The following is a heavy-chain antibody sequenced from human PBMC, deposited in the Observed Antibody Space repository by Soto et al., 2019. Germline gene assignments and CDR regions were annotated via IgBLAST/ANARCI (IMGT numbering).Heavy chain of an antibody. J-gene: IGHJ4*02. Sequence: QVQLQESGPGLVKPSETLSLTCTVSGGSISSYYWSWIRQPPGKGLEWIGYIYYSGSTNYNPSLKSRVAISVDTSKNQFSLKLSSVTAADTAVYYCARSQESYCGGDCYNFDYWGQGTLVTVSS. D-gene: IGHD2-21*02. CDR1: GGSISSYY. V-gene: IGHV4-59*01. CDR2: IYYSGST. CDR3: ARSQESYCGGDCYNFDY.